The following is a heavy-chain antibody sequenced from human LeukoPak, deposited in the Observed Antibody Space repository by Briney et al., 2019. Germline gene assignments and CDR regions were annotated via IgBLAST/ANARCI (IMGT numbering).Heavy chain of an antibody. D-gene: IGHD2-21*02. CDR1: GFTVSSNY. CDR3: ARTYCGGDCYSPAFDI. J-gene: IGHJ3*02. Sequence: GGSLRLSCAASGFTVSSNYMSWVRQAPGKGLEWVSVIYSGGSTYYADSVKGRFTISRDNSKNTLYLQMNSLRAEDTAVYYRARTYCGGDCYSPAFDIWGQGTMVTVSS. V-gene: IGHV3-66*01. CDR2: IYSGGST.